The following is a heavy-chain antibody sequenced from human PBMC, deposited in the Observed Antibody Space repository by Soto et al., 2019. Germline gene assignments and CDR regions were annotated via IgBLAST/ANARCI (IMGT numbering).Heavy chain of an antibody. D-gene: IGHD3-10*01. J-gene: IGHJ4*02. CDR1: GGSINSYW. CDR3: ARDIGSYAYGEGY. Sequence: SETLSLTCNVSGGSINSYWWSWIRQPAGKGLEWIGRVYSSGTNGYNPSLNSRVTMSIETSKNQFSLKLSSVTAADTAVYYCARDIGSYAYGEGYWGQGIQVTVSS. V-gene: IGHV4-4*07. CDR2: VYSSGTN.